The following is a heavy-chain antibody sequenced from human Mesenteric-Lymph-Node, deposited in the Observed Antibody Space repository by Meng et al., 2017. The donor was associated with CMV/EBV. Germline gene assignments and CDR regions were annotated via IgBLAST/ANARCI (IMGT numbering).Heavy chain of an antibody. CDR3: ARGPAAPRGWFDP. Sequence: GGSLRLSCAASGFAFSSYAMSWVRQAPGKGLEWVSAISGSGGSTYYANSVKGRFTISRDNSKNTLDLQMNSLRAEDTAVYYCARGPAAPRGWFDPWGQGTLVTVSS. D-gene: IGHD2-2*01. CDR1: GFAFSSYA. J-gene: IGHJ5*02. CDR2: ISGSGGST. V-gene: IGHV3-23*01.